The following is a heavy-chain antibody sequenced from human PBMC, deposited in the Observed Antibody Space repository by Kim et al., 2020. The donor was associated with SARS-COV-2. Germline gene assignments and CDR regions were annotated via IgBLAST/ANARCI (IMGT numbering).Heavy chain of an antibody. V-gene: IGHV1-2*05. CDR3: ARGNGEIDY. J-gene: IGHJ4*02. Sequence: GGTNDAQKFQGRVTMTRDTSINTAYMELTRLTSDDMVVYYCARGNGEIDYWGQGTLVTVSS. CDR2: GGT. D-gene: IGHD1-1*01.